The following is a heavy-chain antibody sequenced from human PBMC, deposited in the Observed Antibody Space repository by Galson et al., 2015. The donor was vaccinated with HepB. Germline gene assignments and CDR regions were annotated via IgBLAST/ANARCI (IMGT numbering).Heavy chain of an antibody. V-gene: IGHV1-24*01. CDR3: ASVRIQLWSHAFDI. D-gene: IGHD5-18*01. CDR1: GYTLTELS. CDR2: FDPEDGET. Sequence: SVKVSCKVSGYTLTELSMHWVRQAPGKGLEWMGGFDPEDGETIYAQKFQGRVTMTEDTSTDTAYMELSSLRSEDTAVYYCASVRIQLWSHAFDIWGQGTMVTVSS. J-gene: IGHJ3*02.